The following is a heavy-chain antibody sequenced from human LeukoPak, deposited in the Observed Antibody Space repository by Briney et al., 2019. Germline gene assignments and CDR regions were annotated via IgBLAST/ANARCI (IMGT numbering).Heavy chain of an antibody. CDR2: IKQDGSEK. D-gene: IGHD6-6*01. J-gene: IGHJ4*02. CDR3: ARSPRKLGRVYFDY. Sequence: GGSLRLSCAASGFTFSSYWMSWVRQAPGKGLEWVANIKQDGSEKYYVDSVKGRFTISRDNAKNSLYLQMNSLRAEDTAVYYCARSPRKLGRVYFDYWGQGTLVTVSS. CDR1: GFTFSSYW. V-gene: IGHV3-7*01.